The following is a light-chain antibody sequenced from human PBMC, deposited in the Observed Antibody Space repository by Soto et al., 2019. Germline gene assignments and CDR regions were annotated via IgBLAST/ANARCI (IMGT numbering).Light chain of an antibody. J-gene: IGKJ1*01. V-gene: IGKV3-15*01. CDR3: QQYSSLWT. CDR2: GAS. CDR1: QSVGSN. Sequence: EIVMTQSPATLSVSPGERATLSCRASQSVGSNLAWYQQKPGQAPRLLIYGASTRATGIPARFSGSGSGTDFTLSISRLEPEDFAVYYCQQYSSLWTFGQGTKVDIK.